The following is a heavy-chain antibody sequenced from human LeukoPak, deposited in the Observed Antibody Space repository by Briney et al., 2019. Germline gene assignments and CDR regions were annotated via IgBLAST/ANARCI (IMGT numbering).Heavy chain of an antibody. D-gene: IGHD6-6*01. V-gene: IGHV3-33*01. CDR3: ARDKGSIAARPFYY. Sequence: TGKSLRLSCAASGFTFSSYGTHWVRQAPSKGLEWGAVIWYDGSNKYYADSVKGRFTISRDNSKNTLYLQMNSLRAEDTAVYYCARDKGSIAARPFYYWGQGNLVTVSS. CDR1: GFTFSSYG. CDR2: IWYDGSNK. J-gene: IGHJ4*02.